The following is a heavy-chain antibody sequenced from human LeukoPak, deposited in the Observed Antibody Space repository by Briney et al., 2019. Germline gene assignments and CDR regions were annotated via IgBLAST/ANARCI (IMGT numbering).Heavy chain of an antibody. V-gene: IGHV3-21*01. Sequence: GGSLRLSCAASGFTFSTYNMNWVRQAPGKGLEWVSSIRSSSSYIYYADSVKGRFTISRDNAKNSLYLQMNSLRAEDTAVYYCARVLRYFDWTKAPFGYWGQGTLVTVSS. J-gene: IGHJ4*02. CDR3: ARVLRYFDWTKAPFGY. D-gene: IGHD3-9*01. CDR2: IRSSSSYI. CDR1: GFTFSTYN.